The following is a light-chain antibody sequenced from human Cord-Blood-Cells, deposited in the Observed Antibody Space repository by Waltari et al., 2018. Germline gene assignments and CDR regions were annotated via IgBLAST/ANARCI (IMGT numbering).Light chain of an antibody. J-gene: IGLJ1*01. CDR1: SSDVGGYHY. V-gene: IGLV2-14*01. Sequence: QSALTQPASVSGSPGQSITISCTGTSSDVGGYHYVSWYQQHTGKAPKLRIYDVSNRPSGVSKRFSGSKSGNTASLTISGLQAEDEADYYCSSYTSSSTLYVVGTGTKVTVL. CDR3: SSYTSSSTLYV. CDR2: DVS.